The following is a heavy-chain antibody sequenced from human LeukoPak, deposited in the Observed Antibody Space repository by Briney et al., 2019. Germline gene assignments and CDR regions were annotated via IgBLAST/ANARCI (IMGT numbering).Heavy chain of an antibody. D-gene: IGHD6-19*01. J-gene: IGHJ6*03. CDR1: GFTFSSYA. Sequence: GGSLRLSCAASGFTFSSYAMGWVRQAPGKGLEWVAFIRYDGSNKYYADSVRGRFTISRDNSKNTLYLHMNSLRAEDTAVYFCAKGSKAVLFTRDHYMDVWGKGTTVTISS. CDR2: IRYDGSNK. V-gene: IGHV3-30*02. CDR3: AKGSKAVLFTRDHYMDV.